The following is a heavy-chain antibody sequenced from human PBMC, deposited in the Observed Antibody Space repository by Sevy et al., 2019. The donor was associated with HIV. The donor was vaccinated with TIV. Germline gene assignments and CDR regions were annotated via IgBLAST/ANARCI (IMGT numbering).Heavy chain of an antibody. D-gene: IGHD2-2*01. CDR1: GGTFSSYA. V-gene: IGHV1-69*13. CDR3: ARGLSTTLTAAFDY. Sequence: ASVKVSCKASGGTFSSYAISWVRQAPGQGLEWMGGIIPIFGTANYAQKFQGSVTITADESTSTAYMELSSLRSEDTAVYYCARGLSTTLTAAFDYWGQGTLVTVSS. J-gene: IGHJ4*02. CDR2: IIPIFGTA.